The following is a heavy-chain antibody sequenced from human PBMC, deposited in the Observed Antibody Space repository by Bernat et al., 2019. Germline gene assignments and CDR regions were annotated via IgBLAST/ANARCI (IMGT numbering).Heavy chain of an antibody. Sequence: EMQLVESGGGLVQPGGSLRLSCAASGFTVSTNYMNWVRQAPGKGLEWVSVMYGDGRAFYADSVKGRFTISRDNSRNTLFLQMDSLRVEDTAVYYCTSGIGYSSDWYGWLDPWGQGTLVTVSS. J-gene: IGHJ5*02. CDR3: TSGIGYSSDWYGWLDP. D-gene: IGHD6-13*01. CDR2: MYGDGRA. CDR1: GFTVSTNY. V-gene: IGHV3-53*01.